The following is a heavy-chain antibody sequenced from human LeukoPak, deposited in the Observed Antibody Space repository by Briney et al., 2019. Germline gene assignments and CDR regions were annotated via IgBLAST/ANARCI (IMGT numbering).Heavy chain of an antibody. V-gene: IGHV4-34*01. CDR1: GGSFSGYY. J-gene: IGHJ6*02. CDR2: INHSGST. CDR3: ARAPVWAYGMDV. Sequence: SETLSLTCAVYGGSFSGYYWSWIRQPPGKGLEWIGEINHSGSTNYNPSLKSRVTISVDTSKNQFSLKLSSVAAADTAVYYCARAPVWAYGMDVWGQGTTVTVSS. D-gene: IGHD3-16*01.